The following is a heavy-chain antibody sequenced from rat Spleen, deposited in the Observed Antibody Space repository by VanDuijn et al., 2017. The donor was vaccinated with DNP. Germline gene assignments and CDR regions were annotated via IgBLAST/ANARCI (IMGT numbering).Heavy chain of an antibody. CDR1: GYSITRNYR. CDR3: ARLSAISTHAMDA. V-gene: IGHV3-3*01. CDR2: INSAGST. J-gene: IGHJ4*01. Sequence: EVQLQESGPGLVESSQSLSLTCSVTGYSITRNYRWNWIRKFPGNKLEWMGYINSAGSTNYNPSLKSRISITRDTSKNQFFLQVNSVTTEDTATYYCARLSAISTHAMDAWGQGTSVTVSS. D-gene: IGHD1-2*01.